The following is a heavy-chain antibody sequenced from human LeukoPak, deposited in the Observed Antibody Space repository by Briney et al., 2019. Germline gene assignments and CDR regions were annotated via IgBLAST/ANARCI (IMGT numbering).Heavy chain of an antibody. V-gene: IGHV3-30*04. J-gene: IGHJ4*02. D-gene: IGHD4-17*01. CDR2: ISYDGSNK. CDR1: GFTFSSYA. Sequence: GGSLRLSCAASGFTFSSYAMHWVRQAPGKGLEWVAVISYDGSNKYYADSVKGRFTISRDNSKNTLYLQMNSLRAEDTAVYYCARGHPRNNGDYVGRFVYWGQGTLVTVSS. CDR3: ARGHPRNNGDYVGRFVY.